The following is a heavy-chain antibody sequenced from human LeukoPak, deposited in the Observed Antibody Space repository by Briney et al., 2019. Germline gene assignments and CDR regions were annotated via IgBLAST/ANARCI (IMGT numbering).Heavy chain of an antibody. V-gene: IGHV1-69*13. J-gene: IGHJ4*02. D-gene: IGHD2-15*01. Sequence: GASVKVSCKASGGTVSSYAISWVRQAPGQGLEWMGGIIPIFGTANYAQKFQGRVTITADESTSTAYMELSSLRSEDTAVYYCARELGYCSGGSCLNFDYWGQGTLVTVSS. CDR2: IIPIFGTA. CDR3: ARELGYCSGGSCLNFDY. CDR1: GGTVSSYA.